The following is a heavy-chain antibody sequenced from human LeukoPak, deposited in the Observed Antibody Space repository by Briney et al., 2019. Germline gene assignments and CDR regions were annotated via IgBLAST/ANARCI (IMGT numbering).Heavy chain of an antibody. CDR3: ARVLSFLITMVRGVIFY. CDR1: GFTFSSYD. V-gene: IGHV3-13*03. D-gene: IGHD3-10*01. J-gene: IGHJ4*02. Sequence: GGSLRLSCAACGFTFSSYDMHWVRQATGKGLEWVSGIGIAGDTYYPGSVKGQFNVSRENAKNSLYLQMNSLRAGDTAVYYCARVLSFLITMVRGVIFYWGQGTLVTVSS. CDR2: IGIAGDT.